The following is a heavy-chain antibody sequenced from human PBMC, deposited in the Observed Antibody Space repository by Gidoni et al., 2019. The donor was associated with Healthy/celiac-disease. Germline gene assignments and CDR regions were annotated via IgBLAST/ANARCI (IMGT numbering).Heavy chain of an antibody. Sequence: QVQPVQSGAEVKKPGASVKVPCQASGYTFTSYYMHRVRQAPGQGLEWMGIINPSGGSTSYELKFQGRVTMTRDTSTSTVYMELSSLRSEDTAVYYCARGTAVEGMDVWGQGTTVTVSS. CDR2: INPSGGST. J-gene: IGHJ6*02. V-gene: IGHV1-46*01. CDR3: ARGTAVEGMDV. CDR1: GYTFTSYY. D-gene: IGHD6-19*01.